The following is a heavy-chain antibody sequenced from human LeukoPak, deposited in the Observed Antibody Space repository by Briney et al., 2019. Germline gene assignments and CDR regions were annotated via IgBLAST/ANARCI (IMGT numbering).Heavy chain of an antibody. V-gene: IGHV1-18*01. D-gene: IGHD3-9*01. CDR3: ARGSHYDILTGYSELYGMDV. CDR1: GGTFSTYE. J-gene: IGHJ6*02. CDR2: ISVYNGNT. Sequence: ASVKVSCKASGGTFSTYEISWVRQAPGQGLEWMGWISVYNGNTNYAQKLQGRVTMTTDTSTSTAYMELRSLRSDDTAVYYCARGSHYDILTGYSELYGMDVWGQGTTVTVSS.